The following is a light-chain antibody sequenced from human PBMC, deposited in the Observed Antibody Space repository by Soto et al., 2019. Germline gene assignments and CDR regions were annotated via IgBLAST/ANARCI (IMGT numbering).Light chain of an antibody. Sequence: HSVLTESPSASVTPGQRVTISCSGSRSNIGTYAVNWYQQLPGAAPTLLIFRNHQRPSGVPDRFSGSKSGTSASLAISGPQSEDEADYYCAAWDDSLRAVVFGGGTQLTVL. V-gene: IGLV1-44*01. CDR2: RNH. J-gene: IGLJ2*01. CDR3: AAWDDSLRAVV. CDR1: RSNIGTYA.